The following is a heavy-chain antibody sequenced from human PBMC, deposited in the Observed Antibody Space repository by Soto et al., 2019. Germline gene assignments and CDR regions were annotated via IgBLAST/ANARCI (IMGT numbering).Heavy chain of an antibody. V-gene: IGHV1-2*04. Sequence: GASVKVSCKASGYTFTGYYMHWVRQAPGQGLEWMGWINPNSGGTNYAQKFQGWVTMTRDTSISTAYMELSRLRSDDTAVYYCATGNTVTSYYYGMDVWGQGTTVTVS. CDR2: INPNSGGT. CDR1: GYTFTGYY. CDR3: ATGNTVTSYYYGMDV. J-gene: IGHJ6*02. D-gene: IGHD4-17*01.